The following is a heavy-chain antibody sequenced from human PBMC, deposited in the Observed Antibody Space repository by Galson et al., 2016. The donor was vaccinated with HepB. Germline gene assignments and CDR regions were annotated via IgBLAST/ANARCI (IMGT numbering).Heavy chain of an antibody. V-gene: IGHV4-4*02. CDR1: GGSISSTNW. Sequence: SETLSLTCTVSGGSISSTNWWSWIRQPPGKGLEWIGEMYHSWGTYYNPSLKSRVSISVDKSKNQLSLNLSSVTAADTAVYYCARVPLYNYGMDVWGQGTTVTVAS. CDR2: MYHSWGT. J-gene: IGHJ6*02. CDR3: ARVPLYNYGMDV.